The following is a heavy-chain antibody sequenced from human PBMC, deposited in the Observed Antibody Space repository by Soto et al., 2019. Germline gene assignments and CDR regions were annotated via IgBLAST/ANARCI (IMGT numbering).Heavy chain of an antibody. CDR1: GFTFSSYA. CDR3: ARGQDSSGWTFDY. J-gene: IGHJ4*02. D-gene: IGHD6-19*01. CDR2: ISYDGSNK. Sequence: QVQLVESGGGVVQPGRSLRLSCAASGFTFSSYAMHWVRQAPGKGLEWVAVISYDGSNKYYADSVKGRFTISRDNSKNTLYLQMNSLRAEDTAVYYCARGQDSSGWTFDYLGQGTLVTVSS. V-gene: IGHV3-30-3*01.